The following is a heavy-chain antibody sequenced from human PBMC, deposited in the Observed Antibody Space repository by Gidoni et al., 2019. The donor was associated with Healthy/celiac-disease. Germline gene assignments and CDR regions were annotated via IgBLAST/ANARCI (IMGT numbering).Heavy chain of an antibody. J-gene: IGHJ3*02. CDR3: ARDIGGYYYDISGYYPYDAFDI. CDR1: GGSISSYY. D-gene: IGHD3-22*01. Sequence: QVQLQESGPGLVKPSETLSLTCTVSGGSISSYYWSWIRQPPGKGLEWIGYIYYSGSTNYNPSLKSRVTISVDTSKNQFSLKLSSVTAADTAVYYCARDIGGYYYDISGYYPYDAFDIWGQGTMVTVSS. V-gene: IGHV4-59*01. CDR2: IYYSGST.